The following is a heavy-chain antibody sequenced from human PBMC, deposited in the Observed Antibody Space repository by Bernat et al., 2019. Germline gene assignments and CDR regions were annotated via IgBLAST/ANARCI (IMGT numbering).Heavy chain of an antibody. D-gene: IGHD3-22*01. CDR2: ISYDGSNK. V-gene: IGHV3-30*18. J-gene: IGHJ4*02. CDR3: AKDRQIGWLLLPGLDY. Sequence: QVQLVESGGGVVQPGRSLRLSCAASGFTFSSYSMHWVRQAPGKGLEWVAVISYDGSNKYYADSVKGRFTISRDNSKNTLYLQMNSLRAEDTAVYYCAKDRQIGWLLLPGLDYWGQGTLVTVSS. CDR1: GFTFSSYS.